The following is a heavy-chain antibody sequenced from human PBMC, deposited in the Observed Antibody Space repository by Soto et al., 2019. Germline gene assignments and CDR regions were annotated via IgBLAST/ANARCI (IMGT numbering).Heavy chain of an antibody. CDR3: ANGRTRPLQLGSFGDNAFAI. D-gene: IGHD3-10*01. J-gene: IGHJ3*02. Sequence: EGQLVESGGGLVQPGGSLRLSCAASGFIFENYAIHWVRQAPGKGLEWVSGISWNSGNLVYADSVKSRFTISRDNTKNSLYLQMNSLRREDTALYSCANGRTRPLQLGSFGDNAFAILGPGTMVTVSS. CDR1: GFIFENYA. V-gene: IGHV3-9*01. CDR2: ISWNSGNL.